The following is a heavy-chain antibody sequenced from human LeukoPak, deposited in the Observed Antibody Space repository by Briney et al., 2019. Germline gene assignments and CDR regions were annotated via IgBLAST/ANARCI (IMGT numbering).Heavy chain of an antibody. J-gene: IGHJ2*01. D-gene: IGHD6-13*01. Sequence: PGRSLRLSCAASGFTFSSYAMHWVRQAPGKGLEWVAFISYDGGNKYYADSVKGRFTISRDNSKNTLYLQMNSLRAEDTAVYYCARDFSAALVWYFALWGRGTLVTVSS. CDR1: GFTFSSYA. V-gene: IGHV3-30-3*01. CDR2: ISYDGGNK. CDR3: ARDFSAALVWYFAL.